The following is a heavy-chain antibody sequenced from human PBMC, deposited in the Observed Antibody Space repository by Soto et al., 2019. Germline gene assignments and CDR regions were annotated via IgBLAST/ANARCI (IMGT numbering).Heavy chain of an antibody. J-gene: IGHJ4*02. D-gene: IGHD3-10*01. V-gene: IGHV3-23*01. Sequence: GGSLRLSCAASGFTFSSYSMSWVRQAPGKGLEWVSGFRTSGDGGTTYYADSVKGRFTISRDNSKNMLFLQMNSLRAEDTAIYYCAKKVKSRPGSQYFDYWGQGNLVTVSS. CDR3: AKKVKSRPGSQYFDY. CDR1: GFTFSSYS. CDR2: FRTSGDGGTT.